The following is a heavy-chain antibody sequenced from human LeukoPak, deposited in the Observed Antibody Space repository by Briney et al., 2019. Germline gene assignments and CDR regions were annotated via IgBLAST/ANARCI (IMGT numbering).Heavy chain of an antibody. CDR1: GGSISSYY. J-gene: IGHJ6*03. CDR3: ARAAGGSGSYYLPYYYMDV. CDR2: IYYSGST. D-gene: IGHD3-10*01. Sequence: SETLSLTCTVSGGSISSYYWSWIRQPPRKGLEWIGYIYYSGSTNYNPSLKSRVTISVDTSKNQFSLKLSSVTAADTAVYYCARAAGGSGSYYLPYYYMDVWGKGTTVTVSS. V-gene: IGHV4-59*01.